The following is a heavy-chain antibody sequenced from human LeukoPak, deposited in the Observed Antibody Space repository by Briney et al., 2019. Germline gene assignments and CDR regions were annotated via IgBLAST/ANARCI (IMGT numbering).Heavy chain of an antibody. CDR1: GFTFDDYA. Sequence: PGRSLRLSRAASGFTFDDYAMHWVRQAPGKGLEWVSGISWNSGSIGYADSVKGRFTISRDNAKNSLYLQMNSLRAEDTALYYCAKDIHHMRYGDLDYWGQGTLVTVSS. D-gene: IGHD4-17*01. CDR3: AKDIHHMRYGDLDY. CDR2: ISWNSGSI. J-gene: IGHJ4*02. V-gene: IGHV3-9*01.